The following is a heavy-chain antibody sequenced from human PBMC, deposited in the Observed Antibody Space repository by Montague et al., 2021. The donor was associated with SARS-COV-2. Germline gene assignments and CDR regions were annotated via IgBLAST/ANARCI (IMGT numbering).Heavy chain of an antibody. V-gene: IGHV4-4*02. J-gene: IGHJ4*02. CDR2: TFHSGIT. Sequence: SETLSLTCAVSGGSINTNNWWTWVRQPPGEGLEWIGQTFHSGITNYNPSLESRVTISVDKSKNQFSLRLSSVTAADTVVYYCARGRLVGDSSSWYYFDYWGQGTLVAVSS. CDR1: GGSINTNNW. CDR3: ARGRLVGDSSSWYYFDY. D-gene: IGHD6-13*01.